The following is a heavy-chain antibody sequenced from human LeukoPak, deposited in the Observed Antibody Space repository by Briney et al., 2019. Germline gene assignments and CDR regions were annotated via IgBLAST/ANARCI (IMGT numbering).Heavy chain of an antibody. CDR1: GFTVSSNY. Sequence: PGGSLRLSCAASGFTVSSNYMSWVRQAPGKGLEWVSVIYRGGSTYYAHSVKGRFTISRHNSKNTLYLQMNSLRAEDTAVYYCARDHDSYYFDYWGQGTLVTVSS. CDR2: IYRGGST. J-gene: IGHJ4*02. CDR3: ARDHDSYYFDY. D-gene: IGHD3-3*01. V-gene: IGHV3-53*04.